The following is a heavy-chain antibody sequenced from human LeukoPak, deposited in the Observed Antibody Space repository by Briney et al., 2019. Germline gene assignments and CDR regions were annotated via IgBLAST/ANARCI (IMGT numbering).Heavy chain of an antibody. Sequence: SETLSLTCAVYGGSCDDYYCSWLRQPPGRGLEWIGEIHPSGIFYYNSSLLSRVTISIDTSKSQFSLRLTSVTAADTAFYYCARGRDRSKAGDHWGQGSLVTVSS. J-gene: IGHJ4*02. CDR2: IHPSGIF. D-gene: IGHD5-24*01. V-gene: IGHV4-34*01. CDR3: ARGRDRSKAGDH. CDR1: GGSCDDYY.